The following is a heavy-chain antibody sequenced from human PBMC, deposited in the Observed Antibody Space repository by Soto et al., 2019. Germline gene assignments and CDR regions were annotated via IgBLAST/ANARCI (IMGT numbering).Heavy chain of an antibody. Sequence: GGSLRLSCAASGFTVSSNYMSWVRQAPGKGLEWVSVIYSGGSTYYADSVKGRFTISRDNSKNTLYLQMNSLRAEDTAVYYCARQDYSTTWYLNYWGQGTLVTVSS. CDR1: GFTVSSNY. V-gene: IGHV3-53*01. CDR3: ARQDYSTTWYLNY. D-gene: IGHD6-13*01. CDR2: IYSGGST. J-gene: IGHJ4*02.